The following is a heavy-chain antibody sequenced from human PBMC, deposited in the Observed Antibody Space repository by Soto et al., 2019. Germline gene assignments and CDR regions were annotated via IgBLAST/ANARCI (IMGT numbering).Heavy chain of an antibody. CDR2: IYYSGST. Sequence: SETLSLTCAVSGDSIIGSYYWGWIRQPPGKGLEWIGSIYYSGSTYYNPSLKSRVTISVDTSKNQFSLKLSSVTAADTAVYYCARSRYVWGSYRTRGWFDPWGQGTLVTVSS. D-gene: IGHD3-16*02. V-gene: IGHV4-39*01. CDR3: ARSRYVWGSYRTRGWFDP. J-gene: IGHJ5*02. CDR1: GDSIIGSYY.